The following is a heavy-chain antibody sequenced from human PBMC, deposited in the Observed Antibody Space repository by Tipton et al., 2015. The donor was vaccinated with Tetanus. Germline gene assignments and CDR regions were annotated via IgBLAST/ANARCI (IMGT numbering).Heavy chain of an antibody. CDR2: IYYSGST. V-gene: IGHV4-59*02. J-gene: IGHJ6*02. CDR3: ARIKRGVATRTYYYYGMDV. Sequence: TLSLTCTVSGDSVSGYYWSWIRQPPGKGLEWIGYIYYSGSTNYNPSLKSRVTISVDTSKNQFSLKLSSVTAADTAVYYCARIKRGVATRTYYYYGMDVWGQGTTVTVSS. CDR1: GDSVSGYY. D-gene: IGHD3-10*01.